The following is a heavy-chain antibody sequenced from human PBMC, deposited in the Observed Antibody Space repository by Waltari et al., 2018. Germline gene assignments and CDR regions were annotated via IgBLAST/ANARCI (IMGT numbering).Heavy chain of an antibody. Sequence: QVQLQESGPGLVKPSETLSLTCTVSGGSISSYYWSWIRQPAGKGLEWIGRIYTRGSTNYNPSLKSRVTMSVDTSKNQFSLKLSSVTAADTAVYYCARVGTGEGSFSGAGAFDIWGQGTMVTVSS. V-gene: IGHV4-4*07. CDR2: IYTRGST. CDR3: ARVGTGEGSFSGAGAFDI. D-gene: IGHD3-10*01. J-gene: IGHJ3*02. CDR1: GGSISSYY.